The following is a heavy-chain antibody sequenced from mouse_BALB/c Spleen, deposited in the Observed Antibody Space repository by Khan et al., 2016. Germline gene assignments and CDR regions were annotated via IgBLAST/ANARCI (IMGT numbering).Heavy chain of an antibody. CDR1: GYTFTYYT. J-gene: IGHJ3*01. CDR2: INPTSGYT. CDR3: ARECDYGTFAY. V-gene: IGHV1-4*01. D-gene: IGHD1-1*01. Sequence: QVQLQQSGAELARPGASVKMSCKASGYTFTYYTMHWVKQRPGQGLEWIGKINPTSGYTDYNQKFKDKATLTTDKSSNTAYMQLSSLTPDDSAVCYCARECDYGTFAYWGQGTLVTVSA.